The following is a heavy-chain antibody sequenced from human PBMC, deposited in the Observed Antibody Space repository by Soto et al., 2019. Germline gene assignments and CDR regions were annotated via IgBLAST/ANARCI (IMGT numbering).Heavy chain of an antibody. CDR3: ARDNLAYRTKPNWFDP. J-gene: IGHJ5*02. CDR1: GFTFSSYS. CDR2: ISSSSSYI. D-gene: IGHD4-4*01. Sequence: GGSLRLSCAASGFTFSSYSMNWVRQAPGKGLEWVSSISSSSSYIYYADSVKGRFTISRDNAKNSLYLQMNSLRAEDTAVYYCARDNLAYRTKPNWFDPWGQGTLVTVSS. V-gene: IGHV3-21*01.